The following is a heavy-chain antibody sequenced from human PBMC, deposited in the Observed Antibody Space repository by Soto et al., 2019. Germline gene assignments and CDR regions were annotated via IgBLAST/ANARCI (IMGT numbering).Heavy chain of an antibody. CDR2: TYFRSKWYN. CDR3: AKGDNLGPKTGYAFDP. D-gene: IGHD5-12*01. CDR1: GDSVSSNTAS. J-gene: IGHJ5*02. Sequence: PSQTLSLTCAISGDSVSSNTASWNWIRQSPSRGLEWLGRTYFRSKWYNDYAVSVKSRIIINPDTSNNQFSLQLNSVTPKDTAVYFCAKGDNLGPKTGYAFDPWGQGSMVTVSS. V-gene: IGHV6-1*01.